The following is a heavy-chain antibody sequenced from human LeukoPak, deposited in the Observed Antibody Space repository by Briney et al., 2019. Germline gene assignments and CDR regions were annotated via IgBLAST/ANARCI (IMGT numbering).Heavy chain of an antibody. Sequence: GGSLRLSCAASGFTFSTYWMNWYRQAPGKGLEWVGNINQDASEINYVDSVRGRFTISRDNAKNSLHLQMNSLRAEDTAVYFCATDRDNSDWQKRFDSWGQGTLVTVSS. CDR3: ATDRDNSDWQKRFDS. CDR2: INQDASEI. D-gene: IGHD2-21*02. V-gene: IGHV3-7*01. J-gene: IGHJ4*02. CDR1: GFTFSTYW.